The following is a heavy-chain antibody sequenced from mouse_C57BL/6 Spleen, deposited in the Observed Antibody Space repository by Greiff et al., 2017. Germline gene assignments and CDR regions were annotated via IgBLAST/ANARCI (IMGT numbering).Heavy chain of an antibody. Sequence: VKLQQPGAELVRPGSSVKLSCKASGYTFTSYWMDWVKQRPGQGLEWIGNIYPSDSETHYNQKFKDKATLTVDKSSSTAYMQLSSLTSEDSAVYYCASSTMVTTRGFAYWGQGTLVTVSA. CDR3: ASSTMVTTRGFAY. V-gene: IGHV1-61*01. D-gene: IGHD2-2*01. CDR1: GYTFTSYW. J-gene: IGHJ3*01. CDR2: IYPSDSET.